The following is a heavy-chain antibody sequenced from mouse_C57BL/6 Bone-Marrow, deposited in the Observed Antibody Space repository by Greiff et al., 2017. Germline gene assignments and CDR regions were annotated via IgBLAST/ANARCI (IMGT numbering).Heavy chain of an antibody. CDR3: ASPGGTCDYAY. D-gene: IGHD2-4*01. CDR2: IYPSDSET. J-gene: IGHJ3*01. V-gene: IGHV1-61*01. CDR1: GYTFTSYW. Sequence: QVQLQQPGAELVRPGSSVKLSCKASGYTFTSYWMDWVKQRPGQGLEWIGNIYPSDSETHYNQKFKDKATLTVDKSSSTAYMQLSSLTSEDSAVYYCASPGGTCDYAYWGQGTLVTVSA.